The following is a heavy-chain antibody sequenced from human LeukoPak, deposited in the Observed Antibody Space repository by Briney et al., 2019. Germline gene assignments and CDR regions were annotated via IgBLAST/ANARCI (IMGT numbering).Heavy chain of an antibody. CDR2: IYTTGST. V-gene: IGHV4-4*07. J-gene: IGHJ4*02. CDR1: NGYISNYF. D-gene: IGHD3-9*01. Sequence: SETLSLTCTVSNGYISNYFWSWMRQPAGKGLEWIGRIYTTGSTNYNPSLRSRVTMSVDASEKQFSLRLTSVTAADTAVYYCARAPSETRYSRASEYYFEYWGQGILVTVSS. CDR3: ARAPSETRYSRASEYYFEY.